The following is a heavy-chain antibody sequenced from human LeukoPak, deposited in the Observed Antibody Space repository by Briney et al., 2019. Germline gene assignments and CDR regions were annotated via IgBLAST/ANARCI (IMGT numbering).Heavy chain of an antibody. J-gene: IGHJ4*02. CDR1: GFTFSSYA. V-gene: IGHV3-23*01. Sequence: GGSLRLSCAASGFTFSSYAMSWVRQAPGKGLEWVSAISGRGDRTYYADSVKGRFTISRDNSKNTLYLQMNSLRAEDTAVYYCAKLVTHFDYWGQGTLVTVSS. D-gene: IGHD4-23*01. CDR3: AKLVTHFDY. CDR2: ISGRGDRT.